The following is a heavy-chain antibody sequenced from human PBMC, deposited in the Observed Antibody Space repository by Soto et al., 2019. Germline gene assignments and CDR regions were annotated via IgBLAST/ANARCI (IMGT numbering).Heavy chain of an antibody. V-gene: IGHV1-18*01. CDR1: RYTFASSA. CDR2: ISAYNGNT. CDR3: ARDSPPPDY. Sequence: ASAKDFCNASRYTFASSAISWMRQAPGQGLEGMGWISAYNGNTNYAPKLQGRVTMTTDTSTSTAYMELRSLRSDDTAVYYCARDSPPPDYWGQGTLVTV. J-gene: IGHJ4*02.